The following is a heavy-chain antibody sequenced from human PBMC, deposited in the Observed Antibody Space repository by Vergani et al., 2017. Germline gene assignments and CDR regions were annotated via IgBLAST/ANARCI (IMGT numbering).Heavy chain of an antibody. Sequence: QVQLQESGPGLVKPSETLSLTCTVSNDSVSNTFYYWGWICQTPGKGLEWIGSIYYSGSTYYNPSLESRVTMSVDTSKSQFSLKLSSVTAADTAVYYCTRESGWYDTPAYWGQGTLVTVSS. V-gene: IGHV4-39*02. CDR1: NDSVSNTFYY. CDR2: IYYSGST. CDR3: TRESGWYDTPAY. D-gene: IGHD6-19*01. J-gene: IGHJ4*02.